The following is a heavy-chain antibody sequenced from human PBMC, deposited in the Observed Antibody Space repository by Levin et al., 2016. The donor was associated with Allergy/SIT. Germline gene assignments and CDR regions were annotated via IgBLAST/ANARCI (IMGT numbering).Heavy chain of an antibody. Sequence: SETLSLTCAVSGGSMTNYYWSWIRQPPGKGLEWIGYIYYSGITNYNPSLKSRVTISIDTSKNQFSLKLTSVTAADTAVHYCARMTYGGKDGFDIWGQGTMVTVSS. CDR2: IYYSGIT. J-gene: IGHJ3*02. CDR3: ARMTYGGKDGFDI. D-gene: IGHD4-23*01. CDR1: GGSMTNYY. V-gene: IGHV4-59*01.